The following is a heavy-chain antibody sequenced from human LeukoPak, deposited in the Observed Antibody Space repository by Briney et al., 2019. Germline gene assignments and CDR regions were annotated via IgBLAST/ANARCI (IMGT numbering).Heavy chain of an antibody. D-gene: IGHD3-10*01. CDR1: GGSISSGSYY. V-gene: IGHV4-61*02. Sequence: SETLSLTCTVSGGSISSGSYYWSWIRQPAGKGLEWIGRIYTSGSTNYNPSLKSRVTISVDTSKNQFSLKLSSVTAADTAVYYCARDRFGRYFDLWGRGTLVTVSS. J-gene: IGHJ2*01. CDR2: IYTSGST. CDR3: ARDRFGRYFDL.